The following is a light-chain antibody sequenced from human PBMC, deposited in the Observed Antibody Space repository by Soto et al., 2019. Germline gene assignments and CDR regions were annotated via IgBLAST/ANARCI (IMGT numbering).Light chain of an antibody. Sequence: QLPQARSSRSSCIGARVSITGRASQGISRSLAWYQQKPGKAPNLLIYAASSLQSGVPSRFSGSGSGTDFTLSISCLQPEDFATYYCQQSCSTARTFGQGTKVDIK. J-gene: IGKJ1*01. CDR1: QGISRS. CDR3: QQSCSTART. V-gene: IGKV1-39*01. CDR2: AAS.